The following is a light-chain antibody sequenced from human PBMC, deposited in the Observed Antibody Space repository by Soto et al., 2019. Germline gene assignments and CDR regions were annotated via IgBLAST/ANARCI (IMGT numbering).Light chain of an antibody. CDR1: QTVHSNY. CDR2: GAS. V-gene: IGKV3-20*01. Sequence: EIVLTQSPGTLSLSPGERATLSCRASQTVHSNYLAWYQQKPGQAPRLLIYGASTRVTGTPDRFSGSGSGTEFTLTISRLEPEDFAVYYCQQYGDSPPRTFGQGTKVEIK. J-gene: IGKJ1*01. CDR3: QQYGDSPPRT.